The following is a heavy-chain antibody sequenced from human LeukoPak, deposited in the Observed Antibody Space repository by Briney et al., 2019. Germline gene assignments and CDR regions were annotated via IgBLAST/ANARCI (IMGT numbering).Heavy chain of an antibody. Sequence: SETLSLTCTVSGGSISSHYWSWIRQPPGKGLEWIGYIYYSGSTNYNPSLKSRVTLSVDTSKHQLSLNLRSVTAADTAVYYCASDRTSSSPSYAFDIWGQGTMVTVSS. CDR2: IYYSGST. CDR1: GGSISSHY. CDR3: ASDRTSSSPSYAFDI. D-gene: IGHD6-6*01. V-gene: IGHV4-59*11. J-gene: IGHJ3*02.